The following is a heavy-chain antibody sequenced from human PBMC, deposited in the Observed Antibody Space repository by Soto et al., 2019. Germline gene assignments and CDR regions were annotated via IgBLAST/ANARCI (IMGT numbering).Heavy chain of an antibody. CDR2: ISAHNGNT. D-gene: IGHD1-1*01. CDR1: GYTFTRYD. CDR3: ARGRYGDY. V-gene: IGHV1-18*01. J-gene: IGHJ4*02. Sequence: QVHLVQSGAEVKKPGASVKVSCKASGYTFTRYDVTWVRQAPGQGLECIGWISAHNGNTDYAQKLQGRVIVTRDTSTSTAYMELRSLRSDDTAVYYCARGRYGDYWGQGALVTVSS.